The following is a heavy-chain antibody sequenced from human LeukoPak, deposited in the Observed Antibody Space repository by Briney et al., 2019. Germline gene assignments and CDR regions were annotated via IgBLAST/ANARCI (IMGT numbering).Heavy chain of an antibody. CDR3: ARWTTCGGDCYILDY. D-gene: IGHD2-21*02. J-gene: IGHJ4*02. CDR2: IYYSGST. V-gene: IGHV4-39*01. CDR1: GGSISSSSYY. Sequence: SETLSLTCTVSGGSISSSSYYWGWIRQPPGKGLEWIGSIYYSGSTYYNPSLKSRVTISVDTSKNQFSLKLSSVTAADTAVYYCARWTTCGGDCYILDYWGQGILVTVSS.